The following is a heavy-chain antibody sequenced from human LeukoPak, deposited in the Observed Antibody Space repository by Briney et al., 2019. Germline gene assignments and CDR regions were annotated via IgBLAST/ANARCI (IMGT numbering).Heavy chain of an antibody. CDR2: ISSSSSYI. V-gene: IGHV3-21*01. J-gene: IGHJ3*02. CDR1: GFTFSSYS. Sequence: GGSLRLSCAASGFTFSSYSMNWVRQAPGKGLEWVSSISSSSSYIYYADSVKGRFTISRDNAKNSLFLQMNSLRAEDTAVYYCARDEPLEAFDTWDQGTMVTVSS. D-gene: IGHD1-14*01. CDR3: ARDEPLEAFDT.